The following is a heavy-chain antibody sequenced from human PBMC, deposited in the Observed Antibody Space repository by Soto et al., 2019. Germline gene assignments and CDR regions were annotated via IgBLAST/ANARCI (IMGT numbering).Heavy chain of an antibody. J-gene: IGHJ6*02. CDR3: AKDLDAQDSSSLGGMDV. V-gene: IGHV3-23*01. D-gene: IGHD6-13*01. Sequence: GGSLRLSCAASGFTFSSYAMSWVRQAPGKGLEWVSAISGSGGSTYYADSVKGRFTISRDNSKNTLYLQMNSLRAEDTAVYYCAKDLDAQDSSSLGGMDVWGQGTTVTVSS. CDR1: GFTFSSYA. CDR2: ISGSGGST.